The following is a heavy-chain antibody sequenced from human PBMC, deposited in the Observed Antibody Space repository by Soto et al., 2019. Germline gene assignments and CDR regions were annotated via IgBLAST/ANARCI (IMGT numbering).Heavy chain of an antibody. V-gene: IGHV4-31*03. CDR2: IYYSGST. J-gene: IGHJ3*02. Sequence: LSLTCTVSGGSVSSGAYYWTWIRQRPGKGLEWIGYIYYSGSTYYSPSLKSRLSISLDTSKNQFSLRLSSVTAADTAMYYCARARLRAVYTFDIWGQGTMVTVSS. CDR3: ARARLRAVYTFDI. D-gene: IGHD5-12*01. CDR1: GGSVSSGAYY.